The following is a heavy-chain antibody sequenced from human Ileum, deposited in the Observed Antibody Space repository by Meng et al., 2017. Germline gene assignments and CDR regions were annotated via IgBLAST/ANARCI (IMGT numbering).Heavy chain of an antibody. CDR1: GFTFSNYP. D-gene: IGHD6-13*01. CDR2: ISDSGGKT. V-gene: IGHV3-23*01. J-gene: IGHJ4*02. Sequence: GESLKISCAASGFTFSNYPMSWVRQAPGKGLEWVSVISDSGGKTYYTDSVKGRFSISRDNSKNTLYLQMNSLRAEDTAAYYCAKGQTNSWYYFDYWGQGTLVTVSS. CDR3: AKGQTNSWYYFDY.